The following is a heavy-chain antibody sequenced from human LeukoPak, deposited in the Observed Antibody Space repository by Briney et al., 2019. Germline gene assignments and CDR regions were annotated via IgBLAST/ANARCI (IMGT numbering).Heavy chain of an antibody. CDR2: ISYDGSNT. V-gene: IGHV3-30*18. CDR1: GFTFSNFG. CDR3: AKALAQWLVTSALDY. D-gene: IGHD6-19*01. J-gene: IGHJ4*02. Sequence: GGSLRLSCAASGFTFSNFGMHWVRQAPGKRLEWVAVISYDGSNTYYADSVKGRATISRDNSKNTLFLQMNSLRPEDTAVYYCAKALAQWLVTSALDYWGQGTLVTVSS.